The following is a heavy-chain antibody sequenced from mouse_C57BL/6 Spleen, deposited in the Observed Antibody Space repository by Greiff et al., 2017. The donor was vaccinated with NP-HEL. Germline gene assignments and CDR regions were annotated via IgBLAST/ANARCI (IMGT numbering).Heavy chain of an antibody. V-gene: IGHV1-55*01. J-gene: IGHJ3*01. D-gene: IGHD3-2*02. CDR2: IYPGSGST. CDR1: GYTFTSYW. CDR3: ARPEAAQATYAY. Sequence: QVQLQQPGAELVKPGASVKMSCKASGYTFTSYWITWVKQRPGQGLEWIGDIYPGSGSTNYNEKFKSKATLTVDTSSSTAYMQLSSLTSEDSAVYYCARPEAAQATYAYWGKGTLVTVSA.